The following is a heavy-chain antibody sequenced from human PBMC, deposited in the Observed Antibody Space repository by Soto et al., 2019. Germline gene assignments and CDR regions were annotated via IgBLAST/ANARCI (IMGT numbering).Heavy chain of an antibody. CDR3: ARVIGGSAWYGSFES. D-gene: IGHD6-19*01. CDR1: GGSFSSYA. V-gene: IGHV1-69*01. Sequence: QVQLMQSGAEVKKPGSSVKVSCKASGGSFSSYAINWVRQAPGQGLEWMGGIIPMFGTPNYAQKFQGRVTITADESTNTAYMELGSLRSEDTAVYYCARVIGGSAWYGSFESWGQGTLVTV. CDR2: IIPMFGTP. J-gene: IGHJ4*02.